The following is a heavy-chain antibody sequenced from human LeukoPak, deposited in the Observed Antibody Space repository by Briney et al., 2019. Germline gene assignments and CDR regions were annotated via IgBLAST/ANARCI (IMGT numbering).Heavy chain of an antibody. CDR3: ARDIVVVPAGYYFDY. CDR1: GYSISSGYY. V-gene: IGHV4-38-2*02. CDR2: IYHSGST. Sequence: SETLSLTCTVSGYSISSGYYWGWIRQPPGKGLEWIGSIYHSGSTYYNPSLKSRVTISVDTSKNQFSLKLSSVTAADTAVYYCARDIVVVPAGYYFDYWGQGTLVTVSS. J-gene: IGHJ4*02. D-gene: IGHD2-2*01.